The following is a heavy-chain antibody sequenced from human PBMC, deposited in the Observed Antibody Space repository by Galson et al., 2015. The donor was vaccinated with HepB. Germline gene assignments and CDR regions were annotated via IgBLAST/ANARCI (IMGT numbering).Heavy chain of an antibody. J-gene: IGHJ6*03. CDR3: ARVRSTLELIAARYYYYYMDV. V-gene: IGHV1-18*04. CDR1: GYSFTSYW. CDR2: ISAYNGNT. D-gene: IGHD6-6*01. Sequence: QSGAEVKKPGESLRISCKGSGYSFTSYWISWVRQAPGQGLEWMGWISAYNGNTNYAQKLQGRVTMTTDTSTSTAYMELRSLRSDDTAVYYCARVRSTLELIAARYYYYYMDVWGKGTTVTVSS.